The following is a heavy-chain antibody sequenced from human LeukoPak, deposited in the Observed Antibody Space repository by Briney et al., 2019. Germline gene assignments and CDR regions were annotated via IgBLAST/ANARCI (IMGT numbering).Heavy chain of an antibody. V-gene: IGHV3-23*01. Sequence: GASLRLSCAASGFTFSNYAMTWVRQAPGKGLEWVSAISGSGPNTYYADSVKGRFTISRDNSKNTLYLQMNSLRADDTAVYYCAIGLYGGPFDYWGQGTLSPSPQ. CDR3: AIGLYGGPFDY. J-gene: IGHJ4*02. D-gene: IGHD4-17*01. CDR2: ISGSGPNT. CDR1: GFTFSNYA.